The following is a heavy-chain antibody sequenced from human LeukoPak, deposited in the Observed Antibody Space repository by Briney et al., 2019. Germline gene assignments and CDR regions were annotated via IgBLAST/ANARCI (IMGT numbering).Heavy chain of an antibody. Sequence: PGWSLRLSCAASGFTFSSAWMTWVRQAPGKGLEWVATIKDDGSDKYYVDSVKGRFTISRDNANKSLWLQMNSLRVEDTAMYYCADLGSRDWVQGTLVTVSS. CDR3: ADLGSRD. V-gene: IGHV3-7*01. J-gene: IGHJ4*02. D-gene: IGHD3-16*01. CDR1: GFTFSSAW. CDR2: IKDDGSDK.